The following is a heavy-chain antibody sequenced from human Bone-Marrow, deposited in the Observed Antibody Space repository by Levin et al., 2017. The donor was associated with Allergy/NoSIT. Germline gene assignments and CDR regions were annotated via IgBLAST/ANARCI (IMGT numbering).Heavy chain of an antibody. CDR3: ARDGGHVDTAMVWINWFDP. CDR2: ISYDGSNK. D-gene: IGHD5-18*01. Sequence: LSLTCAASGFTFSSYAMHWVRQAPGKGLEWVAVISYDGSNKYYADSVKGRFTISRDNSKNTLYLQMNSLRAEDTAVYYCARDGGHVDTAMVWINWFDPWGQGTLVTVSS. V-gene: IGHV3-30-3*01. J-gene: IGHJ5*02. CDR1: GFTFSSYA.